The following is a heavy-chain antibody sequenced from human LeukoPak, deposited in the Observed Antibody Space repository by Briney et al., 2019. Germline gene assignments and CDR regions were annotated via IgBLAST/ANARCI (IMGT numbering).Heavy chain of an antibody. CDR1: GGSIRSTTYF. Sequence: NPSETLSLTCTVSGGSIRSTTYFWGWIRQPPGKGLEWIGTIYYSGTTYYDPSLEGQVTISVDTSKNQFSLKLSSVTAADTAVYYCARRGYFDSSGYLFWGQGTLVTVSS. D-gene: IGHD3-22*01. V-gene: IGHV4-39*01. CDR3: ARRGYFDSSGYLF. J-gene: IGHJ4*02. CDR2: IYYSGTT.